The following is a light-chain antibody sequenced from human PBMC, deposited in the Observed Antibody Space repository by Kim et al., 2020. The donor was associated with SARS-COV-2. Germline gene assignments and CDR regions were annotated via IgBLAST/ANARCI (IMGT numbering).Light chain of an antibody. CDR1: SSDVGGYNY. Sequence: QSFTTSCTGTSSDVGGYNYVSWYLQHPGKAPKLMIYDVSERPSGVPDRFSGSKSGNTASLTISGLQAEDEADYYCCSYAGNYTLVFGGGTQLTVL. J-gene: IGLJ2*01. CDR3: CSYAGNYTLV. CDR2: DVS. V-gene: IGLV2-11*01.